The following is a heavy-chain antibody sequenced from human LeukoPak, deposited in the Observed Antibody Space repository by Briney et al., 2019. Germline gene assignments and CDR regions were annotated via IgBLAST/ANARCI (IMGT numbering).Heavy chain of an antibody. CDR3: ARDARLRGVVPAAIGY. V-gene: IGHV1-18*04. CDR1: GYTFTSYG. Sequence: ASVKVSCKASGYTFTSYGISWVRQAPGQGLEWMGWISAYNGNTNYAQKLQGRVTMTTDTSTSTAYMELRGLRSDDTAVYYCARDARLRGVVPAAIGYWGQGTLVTVSS. D-gene: IGHD2-2*02. CDR2: ISAYNGNT. J-gene: IGHJ4*02.